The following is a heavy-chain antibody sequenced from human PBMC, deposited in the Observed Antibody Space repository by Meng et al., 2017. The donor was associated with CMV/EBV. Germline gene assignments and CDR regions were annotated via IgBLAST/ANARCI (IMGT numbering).Heavy chain of an antibody. D-gene: IGHD6-13*01. J-gene: IGHJ5*02. Sequence: PSNDSAPSVRKPTPPLQLPSTSSGFARSPTGVGWGWIRHPRGKPVEWLAFIYWDDDKRYSQSLKSRLTITKDTSKNQGVLTMTNMDPVDTATYYCAHKGRRMAAAGITWFDPWGQGTLVTVSS. V-gene: IGHV2-5*02. CDR3: AHKGRRMAAAGITWFDP. CDR1: GFARSPTGVG. CDR2: IYWDDDK.